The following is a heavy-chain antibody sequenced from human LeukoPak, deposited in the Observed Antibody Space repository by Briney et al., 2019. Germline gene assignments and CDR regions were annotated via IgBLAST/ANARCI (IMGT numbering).Heavy chain of an antibody. CDR1: GYTFTGYY. CDR3: ARNYYDSSGYYPYAFDI. J-gene: IGHJ3*02. CDR2: INPNSGGT. D-gene: IGHD3-22*01. V-gene: IGHV1-2*02. Sequence: ASVKVSCKASGYTFTGYYMLWVRQAPGQGLEWMGWINPNSGGTNYAQKFQGRVTMTRDTSISTAYMELSRLRSDDTAVYYCARNYYDSSGYYPYAFDIWGQGTMVTVSS.